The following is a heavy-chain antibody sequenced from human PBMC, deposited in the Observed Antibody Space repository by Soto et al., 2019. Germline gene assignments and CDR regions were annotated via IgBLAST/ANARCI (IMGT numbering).Heavy chain of an antibody. CDR2: ISSSSSYT. V-gene: IGHV3-11*05. Sequence: QVQLVESGGGLVKPGGSLRLSCAASGFTFSDYYMSWIRQAPGKGLEWVSYISSSSSYTNYADSVKGRFTISRDNAKNSLYLQMNSLRAEDTAVYYCARGGFVNDYPPRWFDPWGQGTLVTVSS. J-gene: IGHJ5*02. CDR3: ARGGFVNDYPPRWFDP. D-gene: IGHD4-17*01. CDR1: GFTFSDYY.